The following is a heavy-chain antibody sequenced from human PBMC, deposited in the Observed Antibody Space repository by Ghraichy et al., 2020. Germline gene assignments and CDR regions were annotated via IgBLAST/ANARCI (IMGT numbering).Heavy chain of an antibody. V-gene: IGHV4-39*07. J-gene: IGHJ4*02. CDR2: IYHSGNT. CDR1: GGSISSSTYY. CDR3: ARGVSY. Sequence: ESLNISCSVSGGSISSSTYYWGWIRQPPGKGLEWIGNIYHSGNTNYNPSLKSRVTISVDTSKNQFSLKLSSVTAADTAVYYCARGVSYWGQGTLVTVSS.